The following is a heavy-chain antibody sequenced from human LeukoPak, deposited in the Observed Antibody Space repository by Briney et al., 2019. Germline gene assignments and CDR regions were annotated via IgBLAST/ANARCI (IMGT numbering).Heavy chain of an antibody. D-gene: IGHD3-22*01. CDR3: ARGVQVVAIQQPLYY. Sequence: GGSLRLSCAASGFTFSSYGMHWVRQAPGKGLEWVAVIWYDGSNKYYADSVKGRFTISRDNSKNTLYLQMNSLRAEDTAVYYCARGVQVVAIQQPLYYWGQGTLVTVSS. V-gene: IGHV3-33*01. CDR1: GFTFSSYG. J-gene: IGHJ4*02. CDR2: IWYDGSNK.